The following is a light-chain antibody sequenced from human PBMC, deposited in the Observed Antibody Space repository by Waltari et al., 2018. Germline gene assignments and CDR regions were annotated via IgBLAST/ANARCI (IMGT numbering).Light chain of an antibody. V-gene: IGLV1-47*01. Sequence: QSVLTQPPSASGTPGQRVTISCSGSRSNIGNNNVYWYQQLPGTAPKLVIYRNNHRASGVPDRFSGSKSGTSVSLAFSGLRSEDEADYYCAAWDDSLSAWVFGGGTKLTVL. CDR3: AAWDDSLSAWV. J-gene: IGLJ3*02. CDR1: RSNIGNNN. CDR2: RNN.